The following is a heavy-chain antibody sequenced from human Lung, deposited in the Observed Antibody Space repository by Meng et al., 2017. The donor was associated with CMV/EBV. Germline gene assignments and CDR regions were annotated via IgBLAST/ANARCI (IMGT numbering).Heavy chain of an antibody. V-gene: IGHV3-7*01. Sequence: GGSLRLXXAASGFTFSDYWMAWVRQTPGKGLEWVANIKRDGSEKYYVDSVKGRFTVSRDNAKNSLYLQMRTLRAEDTAVYYCVTYYADIVLGPFDIWGQGTVVXVSS. CDR2: IKRDGSEK. J-gene: IGHJ3*02. CDR3: VTYYADIVLGPFDI. CDR1: GFTFSDYW. D-gene: IGHD2-21*01.